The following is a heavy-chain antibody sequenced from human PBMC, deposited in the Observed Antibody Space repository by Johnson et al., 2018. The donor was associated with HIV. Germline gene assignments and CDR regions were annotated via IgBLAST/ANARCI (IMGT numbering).Heavy chain of an antibody. Sequence: QVQLVESGGGVVQPGRSLRLSCAASGFSFSIYAMHWVRQAPGKGLEWVAVISYDGSNKYYADSVKGRFTISRDNSKNTLYLQMNSLRAEDTAVYYCARDFIAPELGDAFDIWGQGTMVTVSS. CDR3: ARDFIAPELGDAFDI. CDR2: ISYDGSNK. V-gene: IGHV3-30-3*01. D-gene: IGHD6-25*01. CDR1: GFSFSIYA. J-gene: IGHJ3*02.